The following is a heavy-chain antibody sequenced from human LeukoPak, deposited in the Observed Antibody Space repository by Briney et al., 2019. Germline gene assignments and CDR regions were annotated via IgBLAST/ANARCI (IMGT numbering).Heavy chain of an antibody. V-gene: IGHV4-59*12. D-gene: IGHD2-15*01. CDR2: IYHSGST. CDR1: GGSISSYY. CDR3: ARGGIYLRVARPIFDY. J-gene: IGHJ4*02. Sequence: SETLSLTCTVSGGSISSYYWSWIRQPPGKGLEWIGEIYHSGSTNYNPSLKSRVTISVDKSKNQFSLKLSSVTAADTAVYYCARGGIYLRVARPIFDYWGQGTLVTVAS.